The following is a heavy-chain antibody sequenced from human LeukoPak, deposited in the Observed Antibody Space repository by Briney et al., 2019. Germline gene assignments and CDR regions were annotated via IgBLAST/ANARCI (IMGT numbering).Heavy chain of an antibody. Sequence: ASVKVSCKASGYTFTGYYMHWVRQPPGQELEWMGWINPNSGGTNYAQKFQGRVTMTRDTSISTAYMELSRLRSDDTAVYYCARDSGPRIVVVTAIRYWGQGTLVTVSS. D-gene: IGHD2-21*02. CDR1: GYTFTGYY. V-gene: IGHV1-2*02. CDR2: INPNSGGT. CDR3: ARDSGPRIVVVTAIRY. J-gene: IGHJ4*02.